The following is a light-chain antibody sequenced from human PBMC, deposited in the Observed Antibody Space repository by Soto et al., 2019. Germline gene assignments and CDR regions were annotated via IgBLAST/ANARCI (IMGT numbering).Light chain of an antibody. J-gene: IGKJ5*01. V-gene: IGKV3-20*01. CDR3: QHYGSSPGIT. CDR1: QSVDSSF. Sequence: EIVLTQSPGTLSLSPGERATLSCRASQSVDSSFLAWYQQKPGQAPRLLIYGSSSSATVIPDRFSGSGSGTDFTLTISRLEPEDFAVYYCQHYGSSPGITFGQGTRLEIK. CDR2: GSS.